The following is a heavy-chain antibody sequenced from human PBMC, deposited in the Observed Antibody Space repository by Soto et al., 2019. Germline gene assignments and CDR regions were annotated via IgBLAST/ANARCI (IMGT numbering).Heavy chain of an antibody. V-gene: IGHV3-11*01. CDR3: ARVSWREKYGMDV. CDR2: ITFSGNTV. Sequence: GGSLRLSCAASGFTFSDSHMSWIRQAPGKGLEWISYITFSGNTVYYADSLKGRFTISRDNAKNSLYLQMNRLRAEDTAVYYCARVSWREKYGMDVWGQGTTVTVSS. CDR1: GFTFSDSH. J-gene: IGHJ6*02.